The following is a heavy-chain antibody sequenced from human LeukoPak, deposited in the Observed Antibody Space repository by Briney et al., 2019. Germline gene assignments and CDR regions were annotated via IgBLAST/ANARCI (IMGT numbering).Heavy chain of an antibody. V-gene: IGHV1-69*13. D-gene: IGHD2-2*01. J-gene: IGHJ4*02. CDR2: IIPIFGTA. CDR3: ARDLLGYCNSTSCYSLRY. Sequence: SVKVSCKASGGTFSSYAIGWVRQAPGQGLEWMGGIIPIFGTANYAQKFQGRVTITADESTSTAYMELSSLRSEDTAVYYCARDLLGYCNSTSCYSLRYWGQGTLVTVSS. CDR1: GGTFSSYA.